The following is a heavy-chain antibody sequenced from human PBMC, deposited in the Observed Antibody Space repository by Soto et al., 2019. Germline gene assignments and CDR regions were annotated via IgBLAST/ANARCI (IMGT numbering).Heavy chain of an antibody. CDR1: GYTFTGYY. J-gene: IGHJ6*02. D-gene: IGHD6-13*01. V-gene: IGHV1-2*04. CDR2: INPNSGGT. Sequence: ASVKVSCKASGYTFTGYYMHWVRQAPGQGLEWMGWINPNSGGTNYAQKFQGWGTMTRYTSISTAYMELSRLRSDDTSVYYCARDPRIAAAGRGIVGYYYGMDVLGQGTTVNVSS. CDR3: ARDPRIAAAGRGIVGYYYGMDV.